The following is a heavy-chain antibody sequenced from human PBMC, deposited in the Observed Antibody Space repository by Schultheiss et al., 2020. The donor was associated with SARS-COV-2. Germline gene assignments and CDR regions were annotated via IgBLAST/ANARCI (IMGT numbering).Heavy chain of an antibody. V-gene: IGHV3-49*04. CDR3: TRPLGYCSSTSCYTDYFDY. CDR1: GFTFGDYA. J-gene: IGHJ4*02. CDR2: IRSKAYGGTT. D-gene: IGHD2-2*02. Sequence: GGSLRLSCTASGFTFGDYAMSWVRQAPGKGLEWVGFIRSKAYGGTTEYAASVKGRFTISRDDSKSIAYLQMNSLKTEDTAVYYCTRPLGYCSSTSCYTDYFDYWGQGTLVTVSS.